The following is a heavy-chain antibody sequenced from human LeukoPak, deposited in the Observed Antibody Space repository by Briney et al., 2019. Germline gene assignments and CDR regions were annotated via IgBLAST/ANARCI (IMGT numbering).Heavy chain of an antibody. CDR3: AGAKGGWHYGMDV. Sequence: SETLSLTCTVSGGSISSSSYYWGWIRQPPGKGLEWIGSIYYSGSTYYNPSLKSRVSTSIDTSMNQFSLNLSSVTAADTAVYYCAGAKGGWHYGMDVWGQGTTVTVSS. CDR1: GGSISSSSYY. D-gene: IGHD6-19*01. J-gene: IGHJ6*02. CDR2: IYYSGST. V-gene: IGHV4-39*07.